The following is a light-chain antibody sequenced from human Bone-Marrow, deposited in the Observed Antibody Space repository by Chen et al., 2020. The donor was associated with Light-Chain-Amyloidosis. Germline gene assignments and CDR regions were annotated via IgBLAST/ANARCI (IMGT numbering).Light chain of an antibody. CDR1: KLGDKY. V-gene: IGLV3-1*01. CDR3: QAWDRSTVV. Sequence: SYELTQPPSMSVSPGQTASITCSGDKLGDKYACWYQQKAGQSPVLVIYADNKRPSGIPERFSGSNAGNTATLTIGGTQAMDEADYYCQAWDRSTVVFGGGTKLTVL. CDR2: ADN. J-gene: IGLJ2*01.